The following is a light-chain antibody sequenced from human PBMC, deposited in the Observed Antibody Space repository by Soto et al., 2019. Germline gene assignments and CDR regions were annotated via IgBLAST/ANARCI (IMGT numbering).Light chain of an antibody. CDR1: QSISSY. J-gene: IGKJ5*01. V-gene: IGKV1-39*01. CDR3: QQSYSTVT. Sequence: DIQMTQSPSSLSASVGDRVTITCRASQSISSYLNWYQQNPGKAPKLLIYAASSLQSGVPSRFSGSGSGTDFTLTISSLQPEDFATYYCQQSYSTVTFGQGTRLETK. CDR2: AAS.